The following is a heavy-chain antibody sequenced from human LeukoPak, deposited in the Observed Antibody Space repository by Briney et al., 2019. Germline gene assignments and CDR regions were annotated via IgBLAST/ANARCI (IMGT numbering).Heavy chain of an antibody. J-gene: IGHJ6*02. D-gene: IGHD3-16*01. CDR1: GFTFSSYG. CDR2: ISYDGSNK. Sequence: GGSLRLSCAASGFTFSSYGMHWVRQAPGKGLEWLAVISYDGSNKYYADSVKGRFTISRDNAKNSLYLQMSNLRAEDTAVYFCARGGGLDVWGRGATVTVSS. CDR3: ARGGGLDV. V-gene: IGHV3-30*03.